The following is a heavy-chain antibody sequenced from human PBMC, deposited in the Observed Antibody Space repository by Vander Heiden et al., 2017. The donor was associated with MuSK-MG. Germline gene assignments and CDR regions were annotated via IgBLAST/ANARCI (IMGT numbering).Heavy chain of an antibody. CDR3: ANSLGGSWNDIFTASDS. CDR2: IGGSGKNT. D-gene: IGHD1-1*01. J-gene: IGHJ4*02. Sequence: EIQLLESGGGLVQPGGSLRLSCAASGFTFSGYAMHWVRQAPGKGLEWVSGIGGSGKNTYYADSVKGRFTVSRDNSRNTLYLHMNSLRAEDTAVYFCANSLGGSWNDIFTASDSWGQGALVTVSS. V-gene: IGHV3-23*01. CDR1: GFTFSGYA.